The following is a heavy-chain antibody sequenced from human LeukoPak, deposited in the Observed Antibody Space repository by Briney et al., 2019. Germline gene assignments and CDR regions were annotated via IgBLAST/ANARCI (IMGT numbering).Heavy chain of an antibody. D-gene: IGHD3-10*01. J-gene: IGHJ4*02. V-gene: IGHV3-48*01. CDR1: GFTFSSYS. CDR2: ISSSSSTI. Sequence: GGSLRLSCAASGFTFSSYSMNWVRQAPGKGLEWVSYISSSSSTIYNADSVKGRFTISRDNAKDSLYLQMNSLRAEDTAVYYCARDRLWFGELLTRFDYWGQGTLVTVSS. CDR3: ARDRLWFGELLTRFDY.